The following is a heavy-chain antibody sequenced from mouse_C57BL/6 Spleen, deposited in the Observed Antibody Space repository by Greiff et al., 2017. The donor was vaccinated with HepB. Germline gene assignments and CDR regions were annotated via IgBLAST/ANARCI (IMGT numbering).Heavy chain of an antibody. V-gene: IGHV5-17*01. CDR1: GFTFSDYG. D-gene: IGHD2-4*01. Sequence: EVTLMESGGGLVKPGGSLKLSCAASGFTFSDYGMHWVRQAPEKGLEWVAYISSGSSTIYYADTVKGRSTISRDNAKNTLFLQMTSLRSEDTAMYYCARTYDHDGDWFAYWGQGTLVTVSA. CDR2: ISSGSSTI. J-gene: IGHJ3*01. CDR3: ARTYDHDGDWFAY.